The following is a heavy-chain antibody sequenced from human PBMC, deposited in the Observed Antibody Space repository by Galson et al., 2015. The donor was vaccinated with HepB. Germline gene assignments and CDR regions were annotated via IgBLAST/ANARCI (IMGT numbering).Heavy chain of an antibody. V-gene: IGHV1-69*13. J-gene: IGHJ6*02. D-gene: IGHD6-13*01. CDR3: ARALVGSSWSVEYYYYGMDV. CDR2: IIPIFGTA. CDR1: GGTFSSYA. Sequence: SVKVSCKASGGTFSSYAISWARQAPGQGLEWMGGIIPIFGTANYAQKFQGRVTITADESTSTAYMELSSLRSEDTAVYYCARALVGSSWSVEYYYYGMDVWGQGTTVTVSS.